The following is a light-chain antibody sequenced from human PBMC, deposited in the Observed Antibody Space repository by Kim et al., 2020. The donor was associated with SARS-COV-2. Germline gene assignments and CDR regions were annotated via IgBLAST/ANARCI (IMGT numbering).Light chain of an antibody. V-gene: IGKV1-5*03. CDR2: EAS. CDR1: QNINTW. CDR3: QQYNSYSPWT. Sequence: DIQMTQSPPTLSASVGDRVTITCRASQNINTWLAWYQQKPGQAPKLLIHEASTLERGVPSRFSGSASGTEFTLTISSLQPDDFATYYCQQYNSYSPWTFGQGTKVDIK. J-gene: IGKJ1*01.